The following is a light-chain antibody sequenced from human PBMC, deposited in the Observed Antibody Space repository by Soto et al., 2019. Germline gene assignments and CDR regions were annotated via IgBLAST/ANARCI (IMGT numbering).Light chain of an antibody. J-gene: IGKJ3*01. V-gene: IGKV1-6*01. CDR3: LQDYNYPFT. Sequence: ALQMTQSPSSLSASVGDRVTITCRASQGIRNDLGWYQQRPGKAPKLLIYAASSLQSGVPSRFSGSGSGTDFTLTISSLQPEDFATYYCLQDYNYPFTFGPGTKVDIK. CDR2: AAS. CDR1: QGIRND.